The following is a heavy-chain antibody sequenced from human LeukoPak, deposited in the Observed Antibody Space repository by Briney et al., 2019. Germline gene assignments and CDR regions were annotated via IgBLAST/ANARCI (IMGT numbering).Heavy chain of an antibody. CDR2: IIPIFGTA. CDR1: GGTFSSYA. D-gene: IGHD3-22*01. J-gene: IGHJ4*02. V-gene: IGHV1-69*13. Sequence: SVKVSCKASGGTFSSYAMSWVRQAPGQGLEWMGGIIPIFGTANYAQKFQGRVTITADESTSTAYMELSSLRSEDTAVYYCARAFTMIDPFDYWGQGTLVTVSS. CDR3: ARAFTMIDPFDY.